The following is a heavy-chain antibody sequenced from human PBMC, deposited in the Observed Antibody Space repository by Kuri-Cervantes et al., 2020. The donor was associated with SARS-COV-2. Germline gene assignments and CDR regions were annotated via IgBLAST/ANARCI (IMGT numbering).Heavy chain of an antibody. V-gene: IGHV3-23*01. CDR1: GFTFSSYA. CDR2: ISGSGGST. CDR3: VKEGYCTKGVCFHFQH. J-gene: IGHJ1*01. D-gene: IGHD2-8*01. Sequence: GESLKISCAASGFTFSSYAMSWVRQAPGKGLEWVSAISGSGGSTYYADSVRGRFTISRDDSKNTLYLQMNSLRAEDTAVYYCVKEGYCTKGVCFHFQHWGQGTLVTVSS.